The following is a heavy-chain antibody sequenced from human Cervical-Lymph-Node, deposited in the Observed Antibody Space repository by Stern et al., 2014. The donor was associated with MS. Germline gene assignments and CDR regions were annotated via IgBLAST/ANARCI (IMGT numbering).Heavy chain of an antibody. CDR2: ISGSDGST. D-gene: IGHD6-19*01. V-gene: IGHV3-23*04. CDR3: AKVYGSGPFDY. J-gene: IGHJ4*02. Sequence: EMQLVESGGTLVQPGGSLRLSCAASGFTFSSYAMSWVRQAPGKGLEWGSVISGSDGSTFYADSVKGRFTISRDNSKNTLFLQMNSLRAEDTAVYYCAKVYGSGPFDYWGQGTLVTVSS. CDR1: GFTFSSYA.